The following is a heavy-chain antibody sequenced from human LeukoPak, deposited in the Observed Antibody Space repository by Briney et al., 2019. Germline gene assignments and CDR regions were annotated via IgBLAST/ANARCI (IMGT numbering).Heavy chain of an antibody. J-gene: IGHJ4*02. CDR1: GFTFSSYA. V-gene: IGHV3-30*04. D-gene: IGHD6-19*01. CDR3: ATPEKQWHIFDY. Sequence: GRSLRLSCAASGFTFSSYAMHWVRQAPGKGLEWVAVISFDGSNKYYADSVKGRFTISRDNSKNTLYLQMNSLRAEDTAVYYCATPEKQWHIFDYWGQGTLVTVPS. CDR2: ISFDGSNK.